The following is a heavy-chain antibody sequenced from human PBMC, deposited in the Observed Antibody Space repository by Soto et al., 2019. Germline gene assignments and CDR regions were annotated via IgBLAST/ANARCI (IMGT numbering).Heavy chain of an antibody. V-gene: IGHV1-2*02. CDR3: ARVPPLVFDYVCGVDHDAFDI. J-gene: IGHJ3*02. CDR1: GYTFTGYY. Sequence: ASVKVSCKASGYTFTGYYMHWVRQAPGQGLEWMGWINPNSGGTNYAQKFQGRVTMTRDTSISTAYMELSRLRSDDTAVYYSARVPPLVFDYVCGVDHDAFDIWGRGTTVTVSS. CDR2: INPNSGGT. D-gene: IGHD3-16*01.